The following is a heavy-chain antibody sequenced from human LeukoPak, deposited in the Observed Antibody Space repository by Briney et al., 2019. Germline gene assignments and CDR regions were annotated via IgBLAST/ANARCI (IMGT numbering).Heavy chain of an antibody. D-gene: IGHD3-22*01. V-gene: IGHV3-30*18. CDR1: GFTLSTFG. CDR3: AKAGAYDSSGYYYYLDY. CDR2: ISSDGNNK. J-gene: IGHJ4*02. Sequence: PGGSLRLSCAASGFTLSTFGNHWVRQAPGKGLEWVASISSDGNNKYYVGSVEGRFTISRDNSRNTLYLQMNSLRTEDTAVYYCAKAGAYDSSGYYYYLDYWGQGTLVTVSS.